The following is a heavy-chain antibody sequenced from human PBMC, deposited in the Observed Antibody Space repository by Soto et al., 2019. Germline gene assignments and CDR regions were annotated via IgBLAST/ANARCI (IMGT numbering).Heavy chain of an antibody. D-gene: IGHD2-2*01. Sequence: ASVKVSCKASGYTFTSYAMHWVRQAPGQGLEWMGWISAYNGNTNYAQKLQGRVTMTTDTSTSTAYMELRSLRSDDTAVYYCARVSEGYCSSTSCYRGGEFDYWGQGTLVTVSS. CDR3: ARVSEGYCSSTSCYRGGEFDY. CDR1: GYTFTSYA. J-gene: IGHJ4*02. V-gene: IGHV1-18*01. CDR2: ISAYNGNT.